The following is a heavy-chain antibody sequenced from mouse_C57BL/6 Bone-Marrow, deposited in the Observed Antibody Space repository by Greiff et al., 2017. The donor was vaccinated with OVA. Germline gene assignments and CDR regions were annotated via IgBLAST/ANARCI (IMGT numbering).Heavy chain of an antibody. CDR2: ISYDGSN. Sequence: EVQVVESGPGLVKPSQSLSLTCSVTGYSITSGYYWNWIRQFPGNKLEWMGYISYDGSNNYNPSLKNRISITRDTSKNQFFLKLNSVTTEDTATYYCARDRGNYYGSLFDYWGQGTTLTVSS. D-gene: IGHD1-1*01. V-gene: IGHV3-6*01. CDR1: GYSITSGYY. CDR3: ARDRGNYYGSLFDY. J-gene: IGHJ2*01.